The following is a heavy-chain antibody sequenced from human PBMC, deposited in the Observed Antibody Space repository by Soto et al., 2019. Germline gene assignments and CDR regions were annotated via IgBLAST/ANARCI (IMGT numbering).Heavy chain of an antibody. Sequence: GSLRLSCAASGFTFSDYYMSWIRQAPGKGLEWVSYISSSGSTIYYADSVKGRFTISRDNAKNSLYLQMNSLRAEDTAVYYCARVDCISTSCYSDYYYGMDVWGQGTTVTVSS. CDR3: ARVDCISTSCYSDYYYGMDV. CDR1: GFTFSDYY. J-gene: IGHJ6*02. CDR2: ISSSGSTI. V-gene: IGHV3-11*01. D-gene: IGHD2-2*01.